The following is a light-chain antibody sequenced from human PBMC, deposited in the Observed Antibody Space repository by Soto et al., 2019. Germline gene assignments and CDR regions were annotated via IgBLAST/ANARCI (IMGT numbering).Light chain of an antibody. CDR1: QSLAYSDGNTY. Sequence: DVVMTQSPLSLPVTLGQPASISCRSSQSLAYSDGNTYLNWFQQRQGQSPRRLIYKVSNRDSGVPDRFSVSGSGTDFTLKISRVEAEDVGVYYCMQGTHWPPYTFGQGTKLEIK. CDR2: KVS. V-gene: IGKV2-30*01. CDR3: MQGTHWPPYT. J-gene: IGKJ2*01.